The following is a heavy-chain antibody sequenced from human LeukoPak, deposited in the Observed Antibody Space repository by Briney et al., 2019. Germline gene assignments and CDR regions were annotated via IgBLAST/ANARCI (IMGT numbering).Heavy chain of an antibody. D-gene: IGHD6-19*01. Sequence: SETLSLTCTVSGGSISSSSYYWGWIRQPPGKGLEWIGSIYYSGSTYYNPSLKSRVTISVDTSKNQFSLKLSSVTAADTAVYYCAREGLAVAGTLKITLRVNWFDPWGQGTLVTVSS. V-gene: IGHV4-39*07. J-gene: IGHJ5*02. CDR2: IYYSGST. CDR1: GGSISSSSYY. CDR3: AREGLAVAGTLKITLRVNWFDP.